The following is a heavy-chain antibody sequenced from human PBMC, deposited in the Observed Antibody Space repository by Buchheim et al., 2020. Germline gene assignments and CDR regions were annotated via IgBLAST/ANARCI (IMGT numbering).Heavy chain of an antibody. CDR3: VRQVPGGATLYFDY. CDR2: ISPPSGAT. CDR1: GYTFSGHY. J-gene: IGHJ4*02. V-gene: IGHV1-2*06. Sequence: QVQLVQSGAEVKKPGASVKVSCKASGYTFSGHYVHWVRQAPGQGLEWMGRISPPSGATNSAQKFQGRVTMTRDTSITTAYMELSSLRSDDTAVYYCVRQVPGGATLYFDYWGQGTL. D-gene: IGHD1-26*01.